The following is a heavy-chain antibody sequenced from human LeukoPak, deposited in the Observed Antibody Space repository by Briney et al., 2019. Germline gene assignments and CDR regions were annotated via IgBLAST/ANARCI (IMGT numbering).Heavy chain of an antibody. CDR3: ARVSIAAAGTPGYFHH. CDR1: DGSITNND. V-gene: IGHV4-59*01. J-gene: IGHJ1*01. Sequence: SETLSLTCTVSDGSITNNDWSWVRQTPGKGLEFIGYVHYSGTTNYNPSLRSRVTISVDTSKNQFSLKLSSVTAADTAVYYCARVSIAAAGTPGYFHHWGQGTLVTVSS. CDR2: VHYSGTT. D-gene: IGHD6-13*01.